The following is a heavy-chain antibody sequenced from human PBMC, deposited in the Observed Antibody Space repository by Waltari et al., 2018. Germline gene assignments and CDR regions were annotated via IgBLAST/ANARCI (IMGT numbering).Heavy chain of an antibody. Sequence: EAQLVQSGGGLVQPGGSLTLPCSASGFTLSRFWLSWFRQAPGQGLQWVAHIGPDGSDKYYVDSVKGRFTISRDNAENSLLLQMSSLRVEDTALYYCVGWNDPINSWGQGTLVAVSS. D-gene: IGHD1-1*01. V-gene: IGHV3-7*01. CDR3: VGWNDPINS. CDR2: IGPDGSDK. J-gene: IGHJ4*02. CDR1: GFTLSRFW.